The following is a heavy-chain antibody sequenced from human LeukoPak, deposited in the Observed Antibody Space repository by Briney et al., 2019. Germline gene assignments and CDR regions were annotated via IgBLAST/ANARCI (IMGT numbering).Heavy chain of an antibody. CDR1: GFTVSSNY. Sequence: GGSLRLSCAASGFTVSSNYMSWVRQAPGKGLEWVANINQDGGEKYYVDSVKGRFAISRDNAKNSLYLQMNSLRAEDTAVYYCARYGNGAWLAHYSFDIWGQGTMVTVSS. V-gene: IGHV3-7*01. D-gene: IGHD6-19*01. J-gene: IGHJ3*02. CDR3: ARYGNGAWLAHYSFDI. CDR2: INQDGGEK.